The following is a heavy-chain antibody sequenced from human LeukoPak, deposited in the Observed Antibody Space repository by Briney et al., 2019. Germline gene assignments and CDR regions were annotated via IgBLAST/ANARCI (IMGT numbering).Heavy chain of an antibody. J-gene: IGHJ4*02. Sequence: SETLSLTCTVSGGSISSYYWSWIRQPPGKGLEWIGYIYYSGSTNYNPSLKSRVTISVDTSKNQFSLKLSSVTAADTAVYYCARDSNGAPGYWGQGTLVTVSS. CDR3: ARDSNGAPGY. V-gene: IGHV4-59*01. D-gene: IGHD4-17*01. CDR1: GGSISSYY. CDR2: IYYSGST.